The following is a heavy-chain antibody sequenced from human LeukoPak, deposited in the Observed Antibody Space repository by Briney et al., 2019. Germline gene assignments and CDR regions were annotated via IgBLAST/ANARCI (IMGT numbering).Heavy chain of an antibody. CDR2: ISGSGGST. J-gene: IGHJ4*02. CDR1: GFTFSSYA. V-gene: IGHV3-23*01. Sequence: GGSLRLSCAASGFTFSSYAMSWVRQAPGKGLEWVSVISGSGGSTYYADSVKGRFTISRDNSKNTLYLQVNSLRAEDTAVYYCAKASGGWYGGHWGQGTLVTVSS. D-gene: IGHD6-19*01. CDR3: AKASGGWYGGH.